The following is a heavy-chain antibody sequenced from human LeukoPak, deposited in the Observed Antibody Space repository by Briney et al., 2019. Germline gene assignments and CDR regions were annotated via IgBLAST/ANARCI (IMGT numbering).Heavy chain of an antibody. CDR3: ARGFDWLEYYFDY. V-gene: IGHV1-2*02. J-gene: IGHJ4*02. CDR2: INPNSGGT. Sequence: ASVKVSCKASGYTFTSYDINWVRQAPGQGLEWMGWINPNSGGTDYARKFQGRVTMTRDTSISTAYMELNRLRSDDTAVYYCARGFDWLEYYFDYWGQGTLVTVSS. D-gene: IGHD3-9*01. CDR1: GYTFTSYD.